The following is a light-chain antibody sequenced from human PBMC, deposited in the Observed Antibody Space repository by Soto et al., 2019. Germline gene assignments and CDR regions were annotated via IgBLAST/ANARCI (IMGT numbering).Light chain of an antibody. CDR3: QQRTDRPPWT. V-gene: IGKV3-11*01. CDR2: GAS. J-gene: IGKJ1*01. CDR1: QSIGGNF. Sequence: SVLTQSPGTLSLSPGEGATLSCRAIQSIGGNFLAWYQQKRGQAPRLLIHGASQRATGIPARFRGSGSGTDFTLSISSLEPEDFAVYYCQQRTDRPPWTFGQGTKVDIK.